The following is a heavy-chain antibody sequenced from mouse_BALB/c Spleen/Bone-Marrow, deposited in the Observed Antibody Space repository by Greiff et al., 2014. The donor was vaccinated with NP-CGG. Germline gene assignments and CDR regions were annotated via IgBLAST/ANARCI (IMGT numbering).Heavy chain of an antibody. V-gene: IGHV1S56*01. D-gene: IGHD2-14*01. CDR2: IYPGNINI. CDR1: GYTFTTYF. J-gene: IGHJ4*01. Sequence: VQLQQSGRELVKPGASMRISCKASGYTFTTYFIHWVKQRPGQGLEWIGWIYPGNINIKYNENFKDKVTLTADKSSNTAHLQFSSLTSEDSAVYFCARGDYYRSVMDYWGQGTSVTVSS. CDR3: ARGDYYRSVMDY.